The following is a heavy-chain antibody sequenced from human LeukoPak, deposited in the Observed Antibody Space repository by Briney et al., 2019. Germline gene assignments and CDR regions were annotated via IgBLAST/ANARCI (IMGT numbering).Heavy chain of an antibody. Sequence: GGSLRLSCAASGFTFSNYAMNWVRQAPGKGLEWVSTIGGGGRNTYYADSVKGRFTISRDNSKNTLYLKMNSLRAEDTAVYYYAKNPRGYNYGLIDYWGQGTLVTVSS. CDR3: AKNPRGYNYGLIDY. V-gene: IGHV3-23*01. CDR1: GFTFSNYA. D-gene: IGHD5-18*01. CDR2: IGGGGRNT. J-gene: IGHJ4*02.